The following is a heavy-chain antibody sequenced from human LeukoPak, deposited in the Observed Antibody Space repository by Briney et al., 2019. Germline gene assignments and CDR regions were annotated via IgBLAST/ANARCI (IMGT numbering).Heavy chain of an antibody. J-gene: IGHJ4*02. Sequence: SQTLSLTCTVSGGSISSGSYYWSWIRQPAGKGLEWIGRIYTSGSTNYNPSLKSRVTISVDTSKNQFSLKLSSVTAAGTAVYYCAREGYGDPLYYWGQRTLVT. V-gene: IGHV4-61*02. CDR2: IYTSGST. D-gene: IGHD4-17*01. CDR1: GGSISSGSYY. CDR3: AREGYGDPLYY.